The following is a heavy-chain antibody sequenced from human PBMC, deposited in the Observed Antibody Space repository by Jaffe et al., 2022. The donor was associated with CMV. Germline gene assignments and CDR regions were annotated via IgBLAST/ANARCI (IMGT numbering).Heavy chain of an antibody. CDR2: ISPGGDTQ. Sequence: QVQLVDSGGGLVKPGGSLRLSCAASAFSFSDYYMSWVRQAPGKGLEWVAYISPGGDTQWYGDSVKGRFTISRDNAKSSLFLQMSSLRAEDTAVYYCAKDHFRAELNRADFDYWGQGTLVTVSS. V-gene: IGHV3-11*01. CDR3: AKDHFRAELNRADFDY. CDR1: AFSFSDYY. D-gene: IGHD3-3*02. J-gene: IGHJ4*02.